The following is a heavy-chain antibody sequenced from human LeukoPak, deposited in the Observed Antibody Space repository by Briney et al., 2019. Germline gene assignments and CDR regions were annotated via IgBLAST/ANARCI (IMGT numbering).Heavy chain of an antibody. CDR3: AKDLGKYCRGTSCLLLFAY. CDR2: IRYDGSNK. Sequence: GGSLRLSCAASGFTFSSYGMHWVRQAPGKGLEWVAFIRYDGSNKYYADSVKGRFTISRDNSKNTLYLQMNSLRAEDTAVYYCAKDLGKYCRGTSCLLLFAYWGQGTRATVSS. CDR1: GFTFSSYG. D-gene: IGHD2-2*01. V-gene: IGHV3-30*02. J-gene: IGHJ4*02.